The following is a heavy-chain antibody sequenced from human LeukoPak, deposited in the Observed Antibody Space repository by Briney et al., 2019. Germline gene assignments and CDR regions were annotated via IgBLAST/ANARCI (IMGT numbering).Heavy chain of an antibody. CDR3: ARGGVTMVAP. J-gene: IGHJ5*02. Sequence: ASVKVSCKASGYTFTSYGISWVRQAPGQGLEWMGWINPNSGGSNYTQKLQGRVTMTRDTSISTAYMELSRLRSDDTAVYYCARGGVTMVAPWGQGTLVTVSS. D-gene: IGHD3-10*01. CDR2: INPNSGGS. CDR1: GYTFTSYG. V-gene: IGHV1-2*02.